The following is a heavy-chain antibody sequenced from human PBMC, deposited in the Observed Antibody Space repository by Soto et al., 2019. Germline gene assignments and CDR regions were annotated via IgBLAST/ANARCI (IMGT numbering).Heavy chain of an antibody. Sequence: ASVKVSCKASGYTFTGYYMHWVRQAPGQGLEWMGWINPNSGGTSYAQKFQGRVTMTRDTSISTAYMELSRLRSDDTAVYYCARGSPPRLPPGYWGQGTLVTVSS. J-gene: IGHJ4*02. V-gene: IGHV1-2*02. D-gene: IGHD4-17*01. CDR3: ARGSPPRLPPGY. CDR2: INPNSGGT. CDR1: GYTFTGYY.